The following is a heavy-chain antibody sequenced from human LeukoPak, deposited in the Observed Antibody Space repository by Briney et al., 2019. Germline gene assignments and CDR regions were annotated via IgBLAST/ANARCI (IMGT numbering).Heavy chain of an antibody. Sequence: ASVKVSCKASGYXFTDYYIYWVRQAPGQGLEWMGWISTKSGGTNYAQKFQGRVSMTRDTSISTAYMELSRLRSDDAAVYYCARVRTRAPAFDIWGQGTMVTVSS. CDR1: GYXFTDYY. J-gene: IGHJ3*02. CDR3: ARVRTRAPAFDI. V-gene: IGHV1-2*02. CDR2: ISTKSGGT.